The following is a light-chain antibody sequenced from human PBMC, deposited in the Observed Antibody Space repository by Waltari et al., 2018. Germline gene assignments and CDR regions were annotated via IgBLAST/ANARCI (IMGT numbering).Light chain of an antibody. CDR1: IGDVGGYTY. Sequence: QSALTQPASVSGSPGQSITISCPGTIGDVGGYTYVSCYQQHPGKAPKLMIYDVTNRPSGVSNRFSGSKSGNTASLTIAGLQAEDEADYYCSSYTSSSTLAFGGGTKLTVL. CDR2: DVT. V-gene: IGLV2-14*03. J-gene: IGLJ2*01. CDR3: SSYTSSSTLA.